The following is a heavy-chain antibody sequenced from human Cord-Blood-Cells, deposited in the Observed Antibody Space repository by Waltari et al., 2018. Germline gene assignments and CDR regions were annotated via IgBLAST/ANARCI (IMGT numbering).Heavy chain of an antibody. Sequence: QVQLVQSGAAVKKPGAPVKVPCQASGYTFSGYYMHWVRPAPGQGLEWMGWINPNSGGTNYAQKFQGWVTMPRDTSISTAYMELSRLRSDDTAVYYCARDQGDLDAFDIWGQGTMVTVSS. J-gene: IGHJ3*02. CDR1: GYTFSGYY. CDR2: INPNSGGT. D-gene: IGHD3-16*01. CDR3: ARDQGDLDAFDI. V-gene: IGHV1-2*04.